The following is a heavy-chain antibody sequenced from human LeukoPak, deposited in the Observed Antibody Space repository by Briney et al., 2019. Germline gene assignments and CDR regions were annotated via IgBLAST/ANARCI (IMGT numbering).Heavy chain of an antibody. CDR2: TSGSGSDT. D-gene: IGHD2-21*02. J-gene: IGHJ4*02. V-gene: IGHV3-23*01. Sequence: GGSLRLSCAASGFTFSSFAMNWVRQAPGKGLEWVSVTSGSGSDTYYADSVKGRFTISRDNSKNTLYLQMNSLRAEDTAVYYCVKALVVTAIRNFFGHWGQGTLVTVSS. CDR1: GFTFSSFA. CDR3: VKALVVTAIRNFFGH.